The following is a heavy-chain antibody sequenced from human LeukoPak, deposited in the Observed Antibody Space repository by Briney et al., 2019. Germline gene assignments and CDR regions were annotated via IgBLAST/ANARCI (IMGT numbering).Heavy chain of an antibody. V-gene: IGHV1-46*01. J-gene: IGHJ6*03. D-gene: IGHD1/OR15-1a*01. Sequence: GASVKVSCKASGYTFTSHFMHWVRQAPRRGLEWMGIINPESGNTAYAQKFQGRITMTGDTSTSTVYMELSSLRSEDTAMYYCAKDGNWNNVPGDYYYMDVWGKGTTVAVSS. CDR3: AKDGNWNNVPGDYYYMDV. CDR2: INPESGNT. CDR1: GYTFTSHF.